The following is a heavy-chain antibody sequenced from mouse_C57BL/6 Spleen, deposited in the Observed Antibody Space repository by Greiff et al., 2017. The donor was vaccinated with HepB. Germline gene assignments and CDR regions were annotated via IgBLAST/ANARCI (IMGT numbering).Heavy chain of an antibody. V-gene: IGHV5-17*01. CDR3: ARRIYYGSPFAMDY. J-gene: IGHJ4*01. CDR2: ISSGSSTI. Sequence: EVQLVESGGGLVKPGGSLKLSCAASGFTFSDYGMHWVRQAPEKGLEWVAYISSGSSTIYYADTVKGRFTISRDNAKNTLFLQMTSLRSEDTAMYYCARRIYYGSPFAMDYWGQGTSVTVSS. D-gene: IGHD1-1*01. CDR1: GFTFSDYG.